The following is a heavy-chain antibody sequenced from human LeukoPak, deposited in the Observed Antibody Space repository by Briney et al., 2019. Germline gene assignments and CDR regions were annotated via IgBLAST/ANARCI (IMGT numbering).Heavy chain of an antibody. CDR2: ISRNGGST. CDR3: VKDLRSDFMGVLSRYLSY. J-gene: IGHJ4*02. CDR1: GFTFSSFA. V-gene: IGHV3-64D*09. Sequence: GGSLRLSCSASGFTFSSFAMHWVRQALGKGLEYVAAISRNGGSTYYADSVKGRFTISRDNSKSTLYLQMSSLRAEDTAVYLCVKDLRSDFMGVLSRYLSYWGQGTLVTVSS. D-gene: IGHD2/OR15-2a*01.